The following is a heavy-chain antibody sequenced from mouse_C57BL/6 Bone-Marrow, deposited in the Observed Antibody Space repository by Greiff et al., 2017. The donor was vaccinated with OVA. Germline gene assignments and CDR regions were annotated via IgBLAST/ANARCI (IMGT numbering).Heavy chain of an antibody. Sequence: EVKLQESGPGLAKPSQTLSLTCSVTGYSITSDYWHWIRKFPGHKLEYMGYISYSGSTYYNPSLKSRISITRDTSKNQYYLQLNSVTTEDTATYYCARWGLGYSDWYFDVWGTGTTVTVSS. CDR2: ISYSGST. V-gene: IGHV3-8*01. D-gene: IGHD2-12*01. CDR3: ARWGLGYSDWYFDV. CDR1: GYSITSDY. J-gene: IGHJ1*03.